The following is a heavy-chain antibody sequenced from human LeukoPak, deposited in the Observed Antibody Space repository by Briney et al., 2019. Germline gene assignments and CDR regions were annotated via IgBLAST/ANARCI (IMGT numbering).Heavy chain of an antibody. CDR3: ARLDSGDNCCDY. Sequence: GESLKISCKGSGYSFTNYWIGWVRQMPGKGLGWMGIIYPGDSVTRYSPSFQGQVTFSADKSISTAHLQWSSLKASDTAIYYCARLDSGDNCCDYWGQGTLVTVSS. CDR2: IYPGDSVT. V-gene: IGHV5-51*01. CDR1: GYSFTNYW. D-gene: IGHD2-15*01. J-gene: IGHJ4*02.